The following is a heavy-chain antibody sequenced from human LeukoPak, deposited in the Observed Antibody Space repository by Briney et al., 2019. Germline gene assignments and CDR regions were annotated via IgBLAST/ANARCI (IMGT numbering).Heavy chain of an antibody. J-gene: IGHJ6*03. CDR2: IYYSGST. CDR3: ARGDGYYYYYMDV. V-gene: IGHV4-59*01. Sequence: SETLSLTCTVSGGSISSYYWSWIRQPPGKGLEWIGYIYYSGSTNYNPSLKSRVTISVDTSRNQFSLKLSSVTAADTAVYYCARGDGYYYYYMDVWGKGTTVTVSS. CDR1: GGSISSYY. D-gene: IGHD2-21*01.